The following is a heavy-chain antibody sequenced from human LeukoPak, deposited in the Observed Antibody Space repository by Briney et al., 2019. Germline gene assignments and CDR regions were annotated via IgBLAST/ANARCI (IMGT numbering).Heavy chain of an antibody. J-gene: IGHJ6*03. D-gene: IGHD3-10*01. Sequence: ASVKVSCKTSGYTFTTNGITWVRQAPGQGLECMGWISTYNGNTNYAQKFQGRVTMTTDTSTSTAYMELRSLTSDDTAVYYCARGCEVGSNDRIYYYYMDVWGKGTTVTVSS. CDR3: ARGCEVGSNDRIYYYYMDV. CDR1: GYTFTTNG. CDR2: ISTYNGNT. V-gene: IGHV1-18*01.